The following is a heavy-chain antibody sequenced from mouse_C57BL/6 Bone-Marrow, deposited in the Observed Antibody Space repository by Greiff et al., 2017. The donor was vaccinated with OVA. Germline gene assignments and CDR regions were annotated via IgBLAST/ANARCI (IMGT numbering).Heavy chain of an antibody. CDR3: ATSCKVAYLYYFDY. V-gene: IGHV1-69*01. D-gene: IGHD1-1*02. CDR2: IDPSDSYT. Sequence: QVQLKQSGAELVMPGASVKLSCKASGYTFTSYWMHWVKQRPGQGLEWIGEIDPSDSYTNYNQKFKGKSTLTVDKSSSTAYMQLSSLTSEDSAVYYCATSCKVAYLYYFDYWGQGTTLTVSS. CDR1: GYTFTSYW. J-gene: IGHJ2*01.